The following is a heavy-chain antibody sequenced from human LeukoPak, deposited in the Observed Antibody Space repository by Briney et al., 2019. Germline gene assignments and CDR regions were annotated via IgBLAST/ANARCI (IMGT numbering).Heavy chain of an antibody. CDR1: GGSINGYY. CDR3: ARGIMTTVPTFDY. V-gene: IGHV4-59*01. D-gene: IGHD4-17*01. J-gene: IGHJ4*02. Sequence: SETLSLTCTVSGGSINGYYWSWIRQPPGKGLEWIGYVYYSASTNYSPSLKSRVTISVDTSKKQFSLRLSSVTAAETAVYYCARGIMTTVPTFDYWGQGILVTVSS. CDR2: VYYSAST.